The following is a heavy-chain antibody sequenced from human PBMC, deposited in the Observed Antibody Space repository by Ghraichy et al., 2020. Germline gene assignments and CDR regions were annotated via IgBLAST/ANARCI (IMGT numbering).Heavy chain of an antibody. D-gene: IGHD4-17*01. CDR1: GGSFSGYY. J-gene: IGHJ6*03. CDR3: ARGKARDYGDYRHYYYMDV. CDR2: SNHSGST. Sequence: SETLSLTCAVYGGSFSGYYWSWIRQPPGKGLEWIGESNHSGSTNYNPSLKSRVTISVDTSKNQFSLNLSSVTAADTAVYYCARGKARDYGDYRHYYYMDVWGKGTTVTVSS. V-gene: IGHV4-34*01.